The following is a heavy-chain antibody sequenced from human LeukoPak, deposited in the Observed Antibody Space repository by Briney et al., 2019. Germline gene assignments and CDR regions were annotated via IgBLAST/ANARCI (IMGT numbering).Heavy chain of an antibody. CDR2: IYGDGSFT. CDR3: ARDGFSSAINF. J-gene: IGHJ4*02. V-gene: IGHV3-74*01. D-gene: IGHD2-21*02. CDR1: GFTFSNFW. Sequence: GGSLRLSCAASGFTFSNFWMHWVRQAPGKGLVWVALIYGDGSFTRYADSVKGRFTISRDNAKNSLYLQMNSLRAEDTAVYYCARDGFSSAINFWGQGTLVTVSS.